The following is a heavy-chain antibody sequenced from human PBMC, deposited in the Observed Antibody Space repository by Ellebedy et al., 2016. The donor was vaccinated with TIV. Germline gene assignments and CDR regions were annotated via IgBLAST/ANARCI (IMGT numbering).Heavy chain of an antibody. CDR1: GVSISSSY. CDR2: FYYSGNI. Sequence: MPSETLSLTCAVSGVSISSSYWTWIRQPPGKALEWIANFYYSGNIKYSPSLKSRVTISVDTSKNQFSLKLSSVTAADTAVYYCATYTMGRLDYWGQGTLVTVSS. V-gene: IGHV4-59*08. J-gene: IGHJ4*02. CDR3: ATYTMGRLDY. D-gene: IGHD1-1*01.